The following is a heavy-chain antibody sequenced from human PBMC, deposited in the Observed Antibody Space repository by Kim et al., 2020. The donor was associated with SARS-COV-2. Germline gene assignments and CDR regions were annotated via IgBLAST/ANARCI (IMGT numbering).Heavy chain of an antibody. J-gene: IGHJ4*02. CDR3: ARTRSCSSSSCYVDY. D-gene: IGHD2-2*01. V-gene: IGHV3-23*01. CDR2: T. Sequence: TYYADSVKGRFTISRDSSKNTLYLQMNSLTADDTALYYCARTRSCSSSSCYVDYWGRGTLVTVSS.